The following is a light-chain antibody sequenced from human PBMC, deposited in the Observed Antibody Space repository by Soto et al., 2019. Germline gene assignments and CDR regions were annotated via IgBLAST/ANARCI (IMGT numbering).Light chain of an antibody. CDR2: DDA. J-gene: IGLJ2*01. CDR3: QVWDSNTDHVV. Sequence: SYDLTQPPSVSVAPGQTARITCGGSNIGSKTVHWYQQKPGQAPVLVVYDDADRPSGIPERFSGSNSGNTAALTISRVEAGHEADYYCQVWDSNTDHVVFGGGTQLTVL. V-gene: IGLV3-21*02. CDR1: NIGSKT.